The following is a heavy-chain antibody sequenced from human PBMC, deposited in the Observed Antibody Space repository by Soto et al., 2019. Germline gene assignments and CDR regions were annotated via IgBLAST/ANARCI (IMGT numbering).Heavy chain of an antibody. CDR2: IIPIFGTA. V-gene: IGHV1-69*13. D-gene: IGHD5-12*01. Sequence: SVKVSCKASGGTFSSYAISWVRQAPGQGLEWMGGIIPIFGTANYAQKFQGRVTITADESTSTAYMELSSLRSEDTAVYYCAGGFVEMATIYSSTTVLDYWGQGTLVIVSS. J-gene: IGHJ4*02. CDR1: GGTFSSYA. CDR3: AGGFVEMATIYSSTTVLDY.